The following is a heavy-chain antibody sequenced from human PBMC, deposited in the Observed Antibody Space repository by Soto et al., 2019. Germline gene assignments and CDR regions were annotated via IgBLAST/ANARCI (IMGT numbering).Heavy chain of an antibody. Sequence: PGGSLRLSCAASGFTFSGSAMHWVRQASGKGLEWVGRIRSKANSYATAYAASVKGRFTISRDDSKNTAYLQMNSLKTEDTAVYYCTRHGALGDFWSGYLSAMDVWGKGTTVTVSS. CDR2: IRSKANSYAT. D-gene: IGHD3-3*01. J-gene: IGHJ6*03. CDR1: GFTFSGSA. CDR3: TRHGALGDFWSGYLSAMDV. V-gene: IGHV3-73*01.